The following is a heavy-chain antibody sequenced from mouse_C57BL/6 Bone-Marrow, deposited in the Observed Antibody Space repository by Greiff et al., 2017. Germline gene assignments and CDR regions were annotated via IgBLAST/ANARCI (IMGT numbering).Heavy chain of an antibody. Sequence: DVQLQESGAELVRPGASVKLSCTASGFNIKDDYMHWVKQRPEQGLEWIGWIDPENGDTEYASKFQGKATITADTSSNTAYLQLSSLTSEDTAVYYCTTYYVAMDYWGQGTSVTVSS. D-gene: IGHD1-1*01. CDR1: GFNIKDDY. CDR2: IDPENGDT. J-gene: IGHJ4*01. V-gene: IGHV14-4*01. CDR3: TTYYVAMDY.